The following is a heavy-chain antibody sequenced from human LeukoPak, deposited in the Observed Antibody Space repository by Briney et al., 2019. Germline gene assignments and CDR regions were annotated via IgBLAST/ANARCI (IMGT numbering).Heavy chain of an antibody. CDR2: INPNSGGT. CDR3: ARGPLPTVSVIPSNEPDGLDV. D-gene: IGHD2-21*01. Sequence: ASVKVSCKASGYTFTDYYMHWVRQAPGQGLEWMGWINPNSGGTNYAQKFQGRVTMTRDTSISTAYMELSRLRSDDTAMYYCARGPLPTVSVIPSNEPDGLDVWGQGTMVTVSS. CDR1: GYTFTDYY. V-gene: IGHV1-2*02. J-gene: IGHJ3*01.